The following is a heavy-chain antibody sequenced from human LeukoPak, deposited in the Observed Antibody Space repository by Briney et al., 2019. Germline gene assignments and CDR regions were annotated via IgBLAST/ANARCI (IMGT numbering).Heavy chain of an antibody. CDR3: ARDLREPRMGCSSTSCYSLGGYYYYGMDV. CDR1: GFTFSSYA. V-gene: IGHV3-23*01. D-gene: IGHD2-2*02. J-gene: IGHJ6*02. CDR2: ISGSGGST. Sequence: GGSLRLSCAASGFTFSSYAMSWVRQAPGKGLEWVSTISGSGGSTYYADSVKGRFTISRDNSKNTLYLQMISLRAEDTAVYYCARDLREPRMGCSSTSCYSLGGYYYYGMDVWAKGPRSPSP.